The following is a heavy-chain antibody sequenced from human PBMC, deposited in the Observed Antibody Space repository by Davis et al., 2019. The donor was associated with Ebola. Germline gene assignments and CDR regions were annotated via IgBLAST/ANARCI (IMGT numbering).Heavy chain of an antibody. J-gene: IGHJ3*02. CDR1: GYSFTSYW. Sequence: GESLKISCKGSGYSFTSYWISWVRQMPGKGLEWMGRIDPSDSYTNYSPSFQGHVTISADKSISTAYLQWSSLKASDTAMYYCASGAAYCGGDCSNDAFDIWGQGTMVTVSS. CDR2: IDPSDSYT. D-gene: IGHD2-21*01. V-gene: IGHV5-10-1*01. CDR3: ASGAAYCGGDCSNDAFDI.